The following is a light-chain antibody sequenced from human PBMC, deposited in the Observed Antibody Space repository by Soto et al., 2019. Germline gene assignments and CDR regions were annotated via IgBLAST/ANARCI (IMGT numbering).Light chain of an antibody. CDR3: CSYAGSYTFV. Sequence: QSALTQPRSVSGSPGQSVTISCTGTSSDVGGYNYVSSYQQHPGKAPKLMIYDVSKRPSGVHDRFSGSKSGNTAYLTLSGLQAEDEADYYYCSYAGSYTFVFGTGTKVTVL. V-gene: IGLV2-11*01. J-gene: IGLJ1*01. CDR1: SSDVGGYNY. CDR2: DVS.